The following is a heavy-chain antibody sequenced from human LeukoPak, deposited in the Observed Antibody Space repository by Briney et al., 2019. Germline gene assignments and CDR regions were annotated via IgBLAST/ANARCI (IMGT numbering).Heavy chain of an antibody. CDR2: IYYSGST. V-gene: IGHV4-59*01. CDR1: GGSISSYY. CDR3: ARAAYSGSLDIDY. D-gene: IGHD1-26*01. Sequence: SETLSLTCTVSGGSISSYYWSWVRQPPGKGLEWIGYIYYSGSTNYNPSLKSRVIISVDTSKNQFSLKLSSVTAADTAVYYCARAAYSGSLDIDYWGQGTLVTVSS. J-gene: IGHJ4*02.